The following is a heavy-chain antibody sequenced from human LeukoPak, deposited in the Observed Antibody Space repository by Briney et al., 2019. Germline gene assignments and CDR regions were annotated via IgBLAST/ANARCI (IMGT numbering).Heavy chain of an antibody. CDR1: GYTFTSYG. V-gene: IGHV1-18*01. J-gene: IGHJ6*03. CDR2: ISAYNGNT. CDR3: ARGRAWGSYYYFYLDV. D-gene: IGHD3-16*01. Sequence: ASVKVSCKASGYTFTSYGISWVRQAPGQGLEWMGWISAYNGNTNYAQKLQGRVTMTTDISTSTAYMELRSLRSDDTAVYYCARGRAWGSYYYFYLDVWGKGTTVTISS.